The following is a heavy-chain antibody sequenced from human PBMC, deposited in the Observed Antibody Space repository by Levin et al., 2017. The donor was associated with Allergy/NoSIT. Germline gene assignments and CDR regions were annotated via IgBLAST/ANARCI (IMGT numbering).Heavy chain of an antibody. J-gene: IGHJ4*02. CDR3: ARRDSEGSNTFDY. CDR2: IFPADSDT. V-gene: IGHV5-51*01. CDR1: GYSFTNYW. Sequence: ASVKVSCKASGYSFTNYWFGWVRQKPGKGLEWMGLIFPADSDTRYSPSFQGQIIMSVDKSISTAYLQWSSLKASDSAIYYCARRDSEGSNTFDYWGQETLVTVS. D-gene: IGHD2-15*01.